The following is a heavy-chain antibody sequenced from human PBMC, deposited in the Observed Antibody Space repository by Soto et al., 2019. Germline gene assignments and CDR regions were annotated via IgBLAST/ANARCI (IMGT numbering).Heavy chain of an antibody. CDR2: ISGSGGGT. J-gene: IGHJ4*02. Sequence: EVQLLESGGGLVQPGGSLRLSCAASGFTFGTNGMSWVRQGPGKGLEWVSAISGSGGGTYYADSVKGRFTISRDNSKNTVFLQMSSLRVEDTAVYYCAKNRGGYSGYEMWGQGTLVTVSS. V-gene: IGHV3-23*01. CDR1: GFTFGTNG. CDR3: AKNRGGYSGYEM. D-gene: IGHD5-12*01.